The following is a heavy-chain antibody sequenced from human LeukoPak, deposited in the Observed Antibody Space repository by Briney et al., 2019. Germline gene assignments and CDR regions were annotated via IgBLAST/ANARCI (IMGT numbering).Heavy chain of an antibody. J-gene: IGHJ6*02. D-gene: IGHD1-26*01. Sequence: GGSQTLYCATSGFTFSDYYMSWMRQAPGKGLEWVSYISSSSSYTNYADSVKGRFTISRDNAKNSLYLQMNSLRAEDTAVYYCSRRSGRYGAYYYYYYGMDVWGQGTTVTVSS. CDR1: GFTFSDYY. V-gene: IGHV3-11*03. CDR2: ISSSSSYT. CDR3: SRRSGRYGAYYYYYYGMDV.